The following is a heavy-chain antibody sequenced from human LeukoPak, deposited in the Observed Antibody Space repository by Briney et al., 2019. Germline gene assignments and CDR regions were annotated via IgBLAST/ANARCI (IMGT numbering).Heavy chain of an antibody. J-gene: IGHJ4*02. CDR3: ARQGYSGSYSS. Sequence: PGGSLRLSCAASGFTFTNYNMNWVRQAPGKGLEWVSSITSTTNYMDYADSVKGRFTISRDNAMNSLYLQMNSLRAEDTAVYYCARQGYSGSYSSWGQGTLVTVSS. CDR2: ITSTTNYM. CDR1: GFTFTNYN. V-gene: IGHV3-21*04. D-gene: IGHD1-26*01.